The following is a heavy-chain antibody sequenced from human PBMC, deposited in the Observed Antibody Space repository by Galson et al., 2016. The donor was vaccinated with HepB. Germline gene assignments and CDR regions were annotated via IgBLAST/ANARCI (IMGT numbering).Heavy chain of an antibody. J-gene: IGHJ4*02. V-gene: IGHV3-7*03. D-gene: IGHD5-24*01. Sequence: SLRLSCAASGFSFSGYWLSWVRQAPGKGLEWVANINQDGSEKYFVDSVKGRYTISRDNAKYSLYLEMNSLRAEDTAVYYCARDNGWLQFRPSLGPYYFDYWGQGTLVTVSS. CDR2: INQDGSEK. CDR1: GFSFSGYW. CDR3: ARDNGWLQFRPSLGPYYFDY.